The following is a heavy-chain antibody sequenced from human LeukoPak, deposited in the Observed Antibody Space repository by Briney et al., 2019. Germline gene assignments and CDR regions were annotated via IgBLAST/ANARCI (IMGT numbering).Heavy chain of an antibody. V-gene: IGHV4-39*01. D-gene: IGHD6-19*01. CDR3: ARRVGWYPLGWFDP. J-gene: IGHJ5*02. Sequence: PSETLSLTCTASGGSISSSSYYWGWIRQPPGKGLEWIGSIYYSGSTYYNPSLKSRVTISVDTSKNQFSLKLSSVTAADTAVYYCARRVGWYPLGWFDPWGQGTLVTVSS. CDR2: IYYSGST. CDR1: GGSISSSSYY.